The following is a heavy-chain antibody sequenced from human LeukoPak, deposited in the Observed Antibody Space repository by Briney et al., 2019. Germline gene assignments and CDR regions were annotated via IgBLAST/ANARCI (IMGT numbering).Heavy chain of an antibody. Sequence: PGGSLRLSCAASGFTFSRYWISWVRQAPGKGLEWVANIKQDGSEKYYVDSVKGRFTISRDNAKNSLYLQMNSLRGEDPAVYYCARVSCTNGVCYGFDFWGQGTLVTVSS. CDR3: ARVSCTNGVCYGFDF. V-gene: IGHV3-7*01. CDR1: GFTFSRYW. D-gene: IGHD2-8*01. CDR2: IKQDGSEK. J-gene: IGHJ4*02.